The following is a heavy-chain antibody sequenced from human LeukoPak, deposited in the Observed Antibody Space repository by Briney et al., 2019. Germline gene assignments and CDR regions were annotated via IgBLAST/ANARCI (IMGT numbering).Heavy chain of an antibody. Sequence: GASVKVSCKASGYTFTGYYMHWVRQVPGQGLEWMGRINPNSGGTNYAQKFQGRVTMTRDTSISTAYMELSRLRSDDTAVYYCARDKESGYYTNWFDPWGQGTLVTVSS. D-gene: IGHD3-22*01. CDR3: ARDKESGYYTNWFDP. V-gene: IGHV1-2*06. CDR1: GYTFTGYY. J-gene: IGHJ5*02. CDR2: INPNSGGT.